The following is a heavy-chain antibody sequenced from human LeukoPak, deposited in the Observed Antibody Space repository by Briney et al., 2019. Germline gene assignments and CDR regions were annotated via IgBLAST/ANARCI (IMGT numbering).Heavy chain of an antibody. Sequence: PGGSLRLSCAASGFTFSDYYMSWIRQAPGRGLEWVSAISGSGGSTYYADSVKGRFTISRDNSKNTLYLQMNSLRAEDTAVYYCAKGYGAMGYYYYMDVWGKGTTVTVSS. CDR1: GFTFSDYY. V-gene: IGHV3-23*01. D-gene: IGHD4/OR15-4a*01. CDR3: AKGYGAMGYYYYMDV. CDR2: ISGSGGST. J-gene: IGHJ6*03.